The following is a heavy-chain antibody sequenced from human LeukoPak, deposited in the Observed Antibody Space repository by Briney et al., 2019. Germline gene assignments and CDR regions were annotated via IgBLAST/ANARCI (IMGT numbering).Heavy chain of an antibody. J-gene: IGHJ4*02. CDR3: ARDSSGWYRRIGYYFDY. CDR2: IYHTGNS. Sequence: SETLSLTCTVSGGSVSSDYWSWIRQPPGKGLEWIGYIYHTGNSDYNPSLKSRATISLDTSKSQFSLKLTSVTAADTAVYFCARDSSGWYRRIGYYFDYWGQGTLVTVSS. CDR1: GGSVSSDY. D-gene: IGHD6-19*01. V-gene: IGHV4-59*08.